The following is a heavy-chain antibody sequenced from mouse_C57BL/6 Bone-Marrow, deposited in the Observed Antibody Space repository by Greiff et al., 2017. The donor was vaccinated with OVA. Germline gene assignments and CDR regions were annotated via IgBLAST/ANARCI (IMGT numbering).Heavy chain of an antibody. CDR3: ARYGYYAMDY. J-gene: IGHJ4*01. CDR2: IYPSDSET. Sequence: QVQLQQSGAELVRPGSSVKLSCKASGYTFTSYWMDWVKQRPGQGLEWIGNIYPSDSETHYNQKFKDKATLTVDKSSSTAYMQLSSLTSEDSAVYYCARYGYYAMDYWGQGTSVTVSS. D-gene: IGHD1-1*02. V-gene: IGHV1-61*01. CDR1: GYTFTSYW.